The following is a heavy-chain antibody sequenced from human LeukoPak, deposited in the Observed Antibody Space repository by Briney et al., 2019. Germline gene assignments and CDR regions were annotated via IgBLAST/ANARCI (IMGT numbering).Heavy chain of an antibody. CDR1: GFTFSSYS. D-gene: IGHD6-13*01. Sequence: GGSLRLSCAASGFTFSSYSMNWVRQAPGKGLEWVSSISSSSSYIYYADSVKGRFTISRDNAKNSLYLQMNSLRAEDTAVYYCASDSSSWYQFDYWGQGTLVTVSS. CDR2: ISSSSSYI. CDR3: ASDSSSWYQFDY. J-gene: IGHJ4*02. V-gene: IGHV3-21*01.